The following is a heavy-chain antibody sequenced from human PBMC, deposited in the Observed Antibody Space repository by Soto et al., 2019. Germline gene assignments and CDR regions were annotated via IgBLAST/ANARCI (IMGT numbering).Heavy chain of an antibody. CDR3: ARAAGPICTNGVCYSKNKDGMDV. CDR2: INHSGST. J-gene: IGHJ6*02. Sequence: SETLSLTCAVYGGSFSGYYWSWIRQPPGKGLEWIGEINHSGSTNYNPSLKSRVTISVDTSKNQFSLKLSSVTAAETAVYYCARAAGPICTNGVCYSKNKDGMDVWGQGTTVTVSS. V-gene: IGHV4-34*01. D-gene: IGHD2-8*01. CDR1: GGSFSGYY.